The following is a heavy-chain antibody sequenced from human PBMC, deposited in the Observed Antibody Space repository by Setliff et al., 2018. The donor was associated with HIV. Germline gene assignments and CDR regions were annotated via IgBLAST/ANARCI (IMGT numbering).Heavy chain of an antibody. V-gene: IGHV4-34*01. CDR3: ARGQKVSPGPPMHYMDV. Sequence: PSETLSLTCAVYGGPFNLHTWNWVRQSPGKGLEWIGEISHTGRSNYSPSLGSRLTMSVDTSRNWFSLRVTSVSAADTAVYFCARGQKVSPGPPMHYMDVWGKGASVTVSS. J-gene: IGHJ6*03. CDR1: GGPFNLHT. CDR2: ISHTGRS.